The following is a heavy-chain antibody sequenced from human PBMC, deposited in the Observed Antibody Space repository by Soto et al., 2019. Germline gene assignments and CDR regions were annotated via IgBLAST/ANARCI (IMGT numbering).Heavy chain of an antibody. CDR1: GYSFTSYW. D-gene: IGHD3-16*01. CDR3: ARYVRRSDYYYYGMDV. J-gene: IGHJ6*02. Sequence: GESLKISCKGSGYSFTSYWIGWVRQVPGKGLEWMGIIYPGDSDTRYSPSFQGQVTISADKSISTAYLQWSSLKASDTAMYYCARYVRRSDYYYYGMDVWGQGTTVTVSS. CDR2: IYPGDSDT. V-gene: IGHV5-51*01.